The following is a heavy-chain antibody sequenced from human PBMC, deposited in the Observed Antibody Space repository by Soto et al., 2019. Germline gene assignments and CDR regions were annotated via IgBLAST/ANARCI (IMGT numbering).Heavy chain of an antibody. Sequence: SETLSLTCTVSRGSISSTTYYWGWIRQPPGKGLEWIGSLYFSGSTYYNPSLKSRVTISVDTSKKQFSLTLSSVTATDTAVYYCARNNLGQFNRAFDICGQGTMVTV. D-gene: IGHD1-1*01. CDR1: RGSISSTTYY. CDR3: ARNNLGQFNRAFDI. V-gene: IGHV4-39*01. CDR2: LYFSGST. J-gene: IGHJ3*02.